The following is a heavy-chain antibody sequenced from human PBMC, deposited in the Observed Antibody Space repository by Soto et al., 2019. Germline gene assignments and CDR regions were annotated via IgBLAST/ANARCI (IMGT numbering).Heavy chain of an antibody. D-gene: IGHD3-3*01. CDR1: GFTFGDYA. CDR2: IRSKAYGGTT. J-gene: IGHJ4*02. V-gene: IGHV3-49*03. Sequence: GGSLRLSCTASGFTFGDYAMSWFRQAPGKGLEWVGFIRSKAYGGTTEYAASVKGRFTISRDDSKSIAYLQMNSLKTEDTAVYYCTRDGNDFWSGPPFDYWGQGTLVTVSS. CDR3: TRDGNDFWSGPPFDY.